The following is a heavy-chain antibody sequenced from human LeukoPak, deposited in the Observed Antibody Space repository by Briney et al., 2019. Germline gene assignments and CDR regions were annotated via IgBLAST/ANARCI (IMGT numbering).Heavy chain of an antibody. CDR3: ARGGILTGYTDY. V-gene: IGHV4-59*01. CDR1: GGSISSYY. CDR2: IYYSGST. D-gene: IGHD3-9*01. J-gene: IGHJ4*02. Sequence: SETLSLTCTVSGGSISSYYWSWIRQPPGKGLEWIGYIYYSGSTNYNPSLKSRVTISVDTSKNQFSLKLSSVTAADTAVYYCARGGILTGYTDYWGQGTLVTVSS.